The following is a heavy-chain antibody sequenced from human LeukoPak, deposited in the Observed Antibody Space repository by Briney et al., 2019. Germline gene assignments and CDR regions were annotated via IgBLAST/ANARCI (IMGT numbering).Heavy chain of an antibody. Sequence: PSETLSLTCTVSGGSISSYYWSWIRQPPGKGLEWIGYIYYSGSTNYNPSLKSRVTISVDTSKNQFSLKLSSVTAADTAVYYCARDGDPRFLEWLSLDYWGQGTLVTVSS. CDR2: IYYSGST. V-gene: IGHV4-59*01. CDR1: GGSISSYY. D-gene: IGHD3-3*01. CDR3: ARDGDPRFLEWLSLDY. J-gene: IGHJ4*02.